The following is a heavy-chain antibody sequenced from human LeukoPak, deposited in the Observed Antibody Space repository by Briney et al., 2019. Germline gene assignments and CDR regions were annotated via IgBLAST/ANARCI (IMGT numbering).Heavy chain of an antibody. Sequence: SQTLSLTCTVSAGSITSHDYYWSWIRQAPGKGLEWIGYTHNSGSTFYNPSLKSRFTISVDTSKNQFSLKVRSVTAADTAVYYCARVLSTPYYFDYWGQGTLVTVSS. J-gene: IGHJ4*02. CDR1: AGSITSHDYY. CDR2: THNSGST. CDR3: ARVLSTPYYFDY. D-gene: IGHD3-16*02. V-gene: IGHV4-30-4*01.